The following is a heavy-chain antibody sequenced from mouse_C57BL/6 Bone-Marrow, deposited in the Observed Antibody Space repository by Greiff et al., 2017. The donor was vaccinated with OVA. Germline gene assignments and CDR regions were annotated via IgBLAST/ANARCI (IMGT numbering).Heavy chain of an antibody. D-gene: IGHD1-1*01. J-gene: IGHJ4*01. CDR3: ATYYYGSSPLYYAMDY. CDR1: GYTFTSYW. Sequence: VQLQQPGAELVKPGASVKLSCKASGYTFTSYWMHWVKQRPGQGLEWIGMIHPNSGSTNYNEKFKSKATLTVDKSYSTAYMQLSSLTSEDSSVYYCATYYYGSSPLYYAMDYWGQGTSVTVSS. V-gene: IGHV1-64*01. CDR2: IHPNSGST.